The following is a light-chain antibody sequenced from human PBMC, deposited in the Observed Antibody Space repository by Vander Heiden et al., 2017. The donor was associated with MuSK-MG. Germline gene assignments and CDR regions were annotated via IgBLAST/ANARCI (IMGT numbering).Light chain of an antibody. V-gene: IGKV1-39*01. Sequence: DIQTSQSRSFLSSSLRDRPTITCRASQTSSNDLNWYQHNPGIATTLLISSASHLQSGVPSTFSGSGSARDFTLNIIGRLPADYATYFCRQRYSIPFTFGHGTKVHVK. CDR3: RQRYSIPFT. CDR1: QTSSND. CDR2: SAS. J-gene: IGKJ3*01.